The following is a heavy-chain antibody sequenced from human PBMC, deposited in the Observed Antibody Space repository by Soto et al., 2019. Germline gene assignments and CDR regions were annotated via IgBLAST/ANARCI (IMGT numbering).Heavy chain of an antibody. V-gene: IGHV3-23*01. CDR3: AKSDLYCSGTSCYVFDF. D-gene: IGHD2-2*01. CDR1: GFTFSSYA. Sequence: EVQLLESGGGLVQPGGSLRLSCAASGFTFSSYAMNWVRQAPGKGLEWVSAISSSGVRTYYADSVKGPFTISRDNSKNTLYLQVNSLSADDTAVYYCAKSDLYCSGTSCYVFDFWGQGTLVTVSS. CDR2: ISSSGVRT. J-gene: IGHJ4*02.